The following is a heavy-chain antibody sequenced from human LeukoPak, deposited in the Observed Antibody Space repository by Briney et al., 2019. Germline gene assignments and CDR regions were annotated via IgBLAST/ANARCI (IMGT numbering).Heavy chain of an antibody. CDR3: ARGVEMATTFDY. CDR2: IYYSGST. V-gene: IGHV4-61*05. J-gene: IGHJ4*02. D-gene: IGHD5-24*01. CDR1: GGSISSSSYY. Sequence: SETLSLTCTVSGGSISSSSYYWGWIRQPPGKGLEWIGYIYYSGSTNYNPSLKSRVTISVDTSKNQFSLKLSSVTAADTAVYYCARGVEMATTFDYWGQGTLVTVSS.